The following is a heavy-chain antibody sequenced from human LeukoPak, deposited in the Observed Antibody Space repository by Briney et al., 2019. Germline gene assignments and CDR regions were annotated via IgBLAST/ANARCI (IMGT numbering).Heavy chain of an antibody. CDR1: GFTFSSYS. Sequence: TGGSLRLSCAASGFTFSSYSMNWVRQAPGKGLEWVSSISSSSSYIYYADSVKGRFTISRDNAKNSLYLQMNSLRAEDAAVYYCASLQPPLWSQNAFDIWGQGTMVTVSS. J-gene: IGHJ3*02. D-gene: IGHD1-1*01. V-gene: IGHV3-21*01. CDR3: ASLQPPLWSQNAFDI. CDR2: ISSSSSYI.